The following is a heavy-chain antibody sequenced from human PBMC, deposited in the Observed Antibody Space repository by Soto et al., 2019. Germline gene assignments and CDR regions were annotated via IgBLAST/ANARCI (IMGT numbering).Heavy chain of an antibody. Sequence: PSETLSLTCTVSGGSVSSGSYYWSWIRQPPGKGLEWIGYIYYSGSTNYNPSLKSRVTISVDTSKNQFSLKLSSVTAADTAVYYCASTSPYGSGSYYTRAYYYYGMDVWGQGTTVTVPS. V-gene: IGHV4-61*01. CDR1: GGSVSSGSYY. CDR2: IYYSGST. J-gene: IGHJ6*02. D-gene: IGHD3-10*01. CDR3: ASTSPYGSGSYYTRAYYYYGMDV.